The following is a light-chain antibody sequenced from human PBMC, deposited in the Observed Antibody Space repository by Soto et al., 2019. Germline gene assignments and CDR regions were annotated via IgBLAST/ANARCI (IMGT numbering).Light chain of an antibody. J-gene: IGKJ1*01. CDR1: QSVSSTY. V-gene: IGKV3-20*01. CDR2: GAS. Sequence: EIVLTQSPGTLSLSSGERATLSCRASQSVSSTYLAWYQQKFGQAPRLLIYGASSRATGIPDRFSGSGSGTDFTLTISRLEPEDFAVYYCQQYGSSSWTFGQGTKVDI. CDR3: QQYGSSSWT.